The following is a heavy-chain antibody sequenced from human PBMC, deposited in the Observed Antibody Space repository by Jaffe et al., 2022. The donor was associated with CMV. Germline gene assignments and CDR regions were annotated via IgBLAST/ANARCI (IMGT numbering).Heavy chain of an antibody. D-gene: IGHD6-13*01. Sequence: EVQLLESGGGLVQPGGSLRLSCAASGFTFSSYAMSWVRQAPGKGLEWVSAISGSGGSTYYADSVKGRFTISRDNSKNTLYLQMNSLRAEDTAVYYCATSLAAAGTGLIEDYYYYGMDVWGQGTTVTVSS. CDR1: GFTFSSYA. CDR2: ISGSGGST. CDR3: ATSLAAAGTGLIEDYYYYGMDV. V-gene: IGHV3-23*01. J-gene: IGHJ6*02.